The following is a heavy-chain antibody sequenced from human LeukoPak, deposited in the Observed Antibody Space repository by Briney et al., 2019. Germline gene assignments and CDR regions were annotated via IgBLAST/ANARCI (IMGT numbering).Heavy chain of an antibody. V-gene: IGHV1-18*01. Sequence: GASVKASCKASGYTFTDYGVSWVRQAPGQGLEWMGWISGSNGNTNYEQKVQGRVTMTTDTSTSTAYMELRSLRSDDTAVYYCARAGATLTRLFDFWGQGTLVTVSS. D-gene: IGHD4-11*01. CDR1: GYTFTDYG. CDR2: ISGSNGNT. J-gene: IGHJ4*02. CDR3: ARAGATLTRLFDF.